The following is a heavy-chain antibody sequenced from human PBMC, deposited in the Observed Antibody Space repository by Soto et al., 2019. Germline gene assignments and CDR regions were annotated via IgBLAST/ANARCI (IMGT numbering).Heavy chain of an antibody. D-gene: IGHD1-1*01. V-gene: IGHV3-23*01. CDR2: INTNGGLT. CDR1: GFSFSRYA. Sequence: GGSLRLSCAASGFSFSRYAMTWVRRAPGKGLEWVSGINTNGGLTYYADSVKGRFTISRDNSKNTLYLQMDNLRAEDTALYHCVKGAMNNFYNLDVWARGTTVTVSS. J-gene: IGHJ6*04. CDR3: VKGAMNNFYNLDV.